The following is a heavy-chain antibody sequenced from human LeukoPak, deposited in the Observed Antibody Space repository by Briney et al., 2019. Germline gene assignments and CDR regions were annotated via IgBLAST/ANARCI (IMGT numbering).Heavy chain of an antibody. CDR2: ISGSGART. CDR1: GFNFISYG. D-gene: IGHD3-22*01. V-gene: IGHV3-23*01. J-gene: IGHJ3*02. Sequence: GGSLRLSCEVSGFNFISYGMSWVRQAPGKGLEWVSLISGSGARTNYAGSVKGRFTISRDNSKNTVYLQMDSLGAEDTAVYYCVRDKYDSNRSPSDIWGQGTKVTVSS. CDR3: VRDKYDSNRSPSDI.